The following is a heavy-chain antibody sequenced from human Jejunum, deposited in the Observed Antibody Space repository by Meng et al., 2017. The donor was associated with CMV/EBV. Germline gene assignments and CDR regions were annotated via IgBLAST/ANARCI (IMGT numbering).Heavy chain of an antibody. Sequence: WMHWVRQAPGKGLVWGSRIDGDGSDTNYADSVKGRFTISRDNAKSTLFLEMNSLRVEDTAVYYCARDAAYCDGGGCYSAYYFDYWGQGALVTVSS. CDR1: W. J-gene: IGHJ4*02. V-gene: IGHV3-74*01. CDR3: ARDAAYCDGGGCYSAYYFDY. CDR2: IDGDGSDT. D-gene: IGHD2-15*01.